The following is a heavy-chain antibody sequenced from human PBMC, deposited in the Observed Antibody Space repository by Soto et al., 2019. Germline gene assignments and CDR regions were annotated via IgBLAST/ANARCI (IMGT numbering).Heavy chain of an antibody. D-gene: IGHD3-10*01. Sequence: QVQLVESGGGVVQPGRSPRLSCAASGFTFSSYGMHWVRQAPGKGLEWVAVIWYDGSNKYYADSVKGRFTISRDNSKNTLYLQMNSLRAEDTAVYYCAREYGSGSPYCYGMDVWGQGTTVTVSS. CDR3: AREYGSGSPYCYGMDV. CDR2: IWYDGSNK. CDR1: GFTFSSYG. V-gene: IGHV3-33*01. J-gene: IGHJ6*02.